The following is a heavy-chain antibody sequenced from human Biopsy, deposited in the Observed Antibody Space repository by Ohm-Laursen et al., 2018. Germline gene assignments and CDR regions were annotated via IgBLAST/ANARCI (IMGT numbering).Heavy chain of an antibody. D-gene: IGHD6-19*01. CDR2: IYSGGNT. CDR3: ARGRRTSGWPYFAN. Sequence: GTLSLTYTVSGDSLSSGPDNWSWIRQPPGQGLEYIGFIYSGGNTNYNPSLQNRVTMSVDTSKNQFSLKLSSVIAADTAVYYCARGRRTSGWPYFANWGQGTLVIVSS. CDR1: GDSLSSGPDN. J-gene: IGHJ4*02. V-gene: IGHV4-61*01.